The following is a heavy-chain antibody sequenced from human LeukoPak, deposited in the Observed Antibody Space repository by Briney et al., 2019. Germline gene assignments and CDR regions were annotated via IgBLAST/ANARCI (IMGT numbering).Heavy chain of an antibody. V-gene: IGHV3-30*03. Sequence: GGSLRLSCAASGFTSSSYWMHWVRQAPGKGLEWVAVISYDGSNKYYADSVKGRFTISRDNSKNTLYLQMNSLRAEDTAVYYCARVYYGSGSYYNVHDNWFDPWGQGTLVTVSS. CDR1: GFTSSSYW. CDR2: ISYDGSNK. J-gene: IGHJ5*02. D-gene: IGHD3-10*01. CDR3: ARVYYGSGSYYNVHDNWFDP.